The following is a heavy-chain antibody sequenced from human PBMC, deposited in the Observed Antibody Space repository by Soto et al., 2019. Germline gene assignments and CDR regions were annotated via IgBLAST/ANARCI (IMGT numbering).Heavy chain of an antibody. CDR3: ARQGNYDRSGYSGTFDY. CDR2: IDDSGST. V-gene: IGHV4-59*01. D-gene: IGHD3-22*01. J-gene: IGHJ4*02. Sequence: SETLSLTXSISGGSIRSYYWNWMRQSPGKGLEWIGYIDDSGSTDYNPSLKSRVTISVDTSKNQFSLKMSSVTAADTAVYYCARQGNYDRSGYSGTFDYWGQGILVTVSS. CDR1: GGSIRSYY.